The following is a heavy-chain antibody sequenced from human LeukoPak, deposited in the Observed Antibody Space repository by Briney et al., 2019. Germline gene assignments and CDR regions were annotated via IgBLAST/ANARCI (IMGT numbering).Heavy chain of an antibody. Sequence: GGSLRLSCAASGFRFSSYAMSWVRQAPGKGLVWVSRINSDGSSTSYADSVKGRFTISRDNAKNTLYLQMNSLRAEDTAVYYCASIRYFDWSPDFDYWGQGTLVTVSS. J-gene: IGHJ4*02. V-gene: IGHV3-74*01. D-gene: IGHD3-9*01. CDR2: INSDGSST. CDR3: ASIRYFDWSPDFDY. CDR1: GFRFSSYA.